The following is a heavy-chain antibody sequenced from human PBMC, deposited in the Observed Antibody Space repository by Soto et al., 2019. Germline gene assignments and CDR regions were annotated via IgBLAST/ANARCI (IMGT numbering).Heavy chain of an antibody. J-gene: IGHJ2*01. CDR2: FDPEDGEK. D-gene: IGHD5-12*01. CDR3: ATATTSSLYFDL. Sequence: GASVKVSCKVSGYTLTELSMHWLRQAPGKGLEWMGGFDPEDGEKIYAQKFQGRVTMTEDTSTDTAYMELSSLRSEDTAVYYCATATTSSLYFDLWGRGTLVTVSS. V-gene: IGHV1-24*01. CDR1: GYTLTELS.